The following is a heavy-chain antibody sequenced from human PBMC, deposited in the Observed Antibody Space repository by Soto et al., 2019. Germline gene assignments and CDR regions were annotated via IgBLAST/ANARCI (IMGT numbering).Heavy chain of an antibody. CDR2: IYYSGRT. CDR3: ARGYYDSSGYYYYYYGMDV. CDR1: GGSITSGDYY. D-gene: IGHD3-22*01. J-gene: IGHJ6*02. V-gene: IGHV4-31*03. Sequence: PSETLSLTCTVSGGSITSGDYYWTWIRQPPGKGLEWIGYIYYSGRTYYNPSLNSRVSISVDTTENQFSLKVTSVTAADTSLYYCARGYYDSSGYYYYYYGMDVWGQGTTVTVSS.